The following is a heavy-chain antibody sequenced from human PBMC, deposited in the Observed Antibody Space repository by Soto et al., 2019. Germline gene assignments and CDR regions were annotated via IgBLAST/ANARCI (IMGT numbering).Heavy chain of an antibody. V-gene: IGHV4-39*01. CDR3: ARHSKEAVAEVLYYFDY. D-gene: IGHD6-19*01. CDR2: IYYSGST. Sequence: SETLSLTCTVSGGSISSSSYYWGWIRQPPGKGLEWIGSIYYSGSTYYNPSLKSRVTISVDTSKNQFSLKLSSVTAADTAVYYCARHSKEAVAEVLYYFDYWGQGTLVTVSS. J-gene: IGHJ4*02. CDR1: GGSISSSSYY.